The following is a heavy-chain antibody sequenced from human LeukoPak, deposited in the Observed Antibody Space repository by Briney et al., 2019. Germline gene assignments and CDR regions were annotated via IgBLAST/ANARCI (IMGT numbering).Heavy chain of an antibody. CDR3: ARPLTFGGVIADYYFDY. J-gene: IGHJ4*02. CDR1: GFTFSSYA. V-gene: IGHV3-30-3*01. CDR2: ISYDGSNK. D-gene: IGHD3-16*02. Sequence: GGSLRLSCAASGFTFSSYAMHWVRQAPGKGLEWVAVISYDGSNKYYADPVKGRFTISRDNSKNTLYLQMNSLRAEDTAVYYCARPLTFGGVIADYYFDYWGQGTLVTVSS.